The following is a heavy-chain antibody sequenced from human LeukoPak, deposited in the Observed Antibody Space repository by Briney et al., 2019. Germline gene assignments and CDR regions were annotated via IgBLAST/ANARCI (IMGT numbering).Heavy chain of an antibody. V-gene: IGHV1-69*06. Sequence: GSSVKVSCKASGGTFSSYAISWVRQAPGQGLEWMGGIIPIFGTANYAQKFQGGVTITADKSTSTAYMELSSLRPEDTAVYYCARNLHDYGDYSYYFDYWGQGTLVTVSS. D-gene: IGHD4-17*01. CDR2: IIPIFGTA. CDR1: GGTFSSYA. CDR3: ARNLHDYGDYSYYFDY. J-gene: IGHJ4*02.